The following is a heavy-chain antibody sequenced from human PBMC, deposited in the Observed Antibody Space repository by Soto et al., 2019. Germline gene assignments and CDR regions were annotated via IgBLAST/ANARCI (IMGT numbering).Heavy chain of an antibody. V-gene: IGHV3-48*03. Sequence: EVQLVESGGGLVQPGGSLRLSCAASGFTFSTFEMNWVRQAPGKGLEWISYISRSGSTIYYADSVKGRFTISRDNAENSLYLHLNSLRAEDTAVYYCARGFTYGLSGSSDYWGQGTLVTVSS. D-gene: IGHD3-10*01. CDR1: GFTFSTFE. CDR3: ARGFTYGLSGSSDY. J-gene: IGHJ4*02. CDR2: ISRSGSTI.